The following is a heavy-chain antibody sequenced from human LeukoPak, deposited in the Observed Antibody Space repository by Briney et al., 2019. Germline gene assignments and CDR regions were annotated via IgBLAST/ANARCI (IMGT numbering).Heavy chain of an antibody. Sequence: PGGSLRLSCVASGFTFSSYWMSWVRQAPGKGLEWVANIKQDGSEKYYVDSVKGRFTISRDNAKNSLYLQMDSLRAEDTAVYYCARGGYYYDSSGYYDYWGQGTLVTVSS. CDR2: IKQDGSEK. D-gene: IGHD3-22*01. J-gene: IGHJ4*02. V-gene: IGHV3-7*01. CDR1: GFTFSSYW. CDR3: ARGGYYYDSSGYYDY.